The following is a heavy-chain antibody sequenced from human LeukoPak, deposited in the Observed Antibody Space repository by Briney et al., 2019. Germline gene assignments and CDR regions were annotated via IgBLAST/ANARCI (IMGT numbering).Heavy chain of an antibody. Sequence: GGSLRLSCIASGFSLSGYAMSWVRQAPGKGLEWVANIKQDGSEKYYVDSVKGRFTISRDNAKNSLYLQMNSLRAEDTAVYYCARDKIVGATNFDYWGQGTLVTVSS. V-gene: IGHV3-7*03. CDR3: ARDKIVGATNFDY. D-gene: IGHD1-26*01. J-gene: IGHJ4*02. CDR1: GFSLSGYA. CDR2: IKQDGSEK.